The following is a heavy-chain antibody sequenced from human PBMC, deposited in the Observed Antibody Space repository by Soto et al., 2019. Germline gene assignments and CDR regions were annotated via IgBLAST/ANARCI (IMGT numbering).Heavy chain of an antibody. D-gene: IGHD4-17*01. J-gene: IGHJ6*03. Sequence: ASVKVSCKASGYTFTSYDINWVRQATGQGLEWMGWMNPNSGNTGYAQKFQGRVTMTRNTSISTAYMELSSLRSEDTAVYYCARGQYGDYYYYYYMDVWGKGTTVTAP. CDR1: GYTFTSYD. CDR3: ARGQYGDYYYYYYMDV. CDR2: MNPNSGNT. V-gene: IGHV1-8*01.